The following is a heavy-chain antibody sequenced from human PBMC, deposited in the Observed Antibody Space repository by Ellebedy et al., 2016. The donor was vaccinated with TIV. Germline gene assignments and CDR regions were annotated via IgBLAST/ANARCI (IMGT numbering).Heavy chain of an antibody. D-gene: IGHD5-18*01. CDR1: GYAFTTKD. Sequence: ASVKVSCXASGYAFTTKDINWVRQATGQGLEWMGWMNPATSNTGYARKFQGRVTMTRDTSISTAYMELSSLRSDDTAVYYCARGGYTSGSDYWGQGTLVTVSS. CDR3: ARGGYTSGSDY. CDR2: MNPATSNT. J-gene: IGHJ4*02. V-gene: IGHV1-8*01.